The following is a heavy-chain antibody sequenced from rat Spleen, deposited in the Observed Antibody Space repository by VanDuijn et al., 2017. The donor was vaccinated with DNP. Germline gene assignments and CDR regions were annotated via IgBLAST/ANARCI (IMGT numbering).Heavy chain of an antibody. Sequence: EVQLRESGPGLVKPSQSLSLTCSVTGYSITSSYRWNWIRKFPGNKLEWMGSVNSAGSTNYNPSLKSRISITRDISKNQLFLQVNSVTSEDTATYYCARWPGYNPPYAMDAWGQGTSVTVSS. CDR2: VNSAGST. V-gene: IGHV3-3*01. J-gene: IGHJ4*01. D-gene: IGHD1-4*01. CDR1: GYSITSSYR. CDR3: ARWPGYNPPYAMDA.